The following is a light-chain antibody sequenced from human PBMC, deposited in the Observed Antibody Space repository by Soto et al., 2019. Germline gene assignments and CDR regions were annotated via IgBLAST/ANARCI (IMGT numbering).Light chain of an antibody. Sequence: QSVLTQPPSASGTPGQRVTISCSGSSSNIGSNHVYWHQQLPGTAPKLLIYKNDQRPSGVPDRFSGSKSGTSAPLAISGLRSEDEAEYYCAAWDDSLSGVVFGGGTKLTVL. J-gene: IGLJ2*01. V-gene: IGLV1-47*01. CDR2: KND. CDR1: SSNIGSNH. CDR3: AAWDDSLSGVV.